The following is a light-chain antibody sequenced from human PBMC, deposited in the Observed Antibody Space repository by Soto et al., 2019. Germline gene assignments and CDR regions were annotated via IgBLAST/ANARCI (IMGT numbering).Light chain of an antibody. CDR2: GAS. Sequence: EIVLTQSPGALSLSPKERATLSGMASQSVSNNYLAWYQQKPGQAPRLLIYGASNRATGIPDRFSGSGSGTDFTLTISRLEPEDFAVYYCQQYGSSPPYTFGQGTKVDIK. CDR3: QQYGSSPPYT. V-gene: IGKV3-20*01. CDR1: QSVSNNY. J-gene: IGKJ1*01.